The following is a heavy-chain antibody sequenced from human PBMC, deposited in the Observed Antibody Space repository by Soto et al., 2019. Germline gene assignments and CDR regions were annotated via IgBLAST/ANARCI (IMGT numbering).Heavy chain of an antibody. D-gene: IGHD3-16*01. CDR1: GFTFSNYL. CDR3: ARGAYGRYYMDV. Sequence: GGSLRLSCAASGFTFSNYLMHWVRQAPGEGLVWVSRINRDGSSTYYADSVKGRFTTSRDNAKNTVYLQVNSLRGEDTAVYYCARGAYGRYYMDVWGKGTTVTVSS. J-gene: IGHJ6*03. V-gene: IGHV3-74*01. CDR2: INRDGSST.